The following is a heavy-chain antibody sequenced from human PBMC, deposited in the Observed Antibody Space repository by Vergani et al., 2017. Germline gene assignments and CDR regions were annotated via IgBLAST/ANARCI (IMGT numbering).Heavy chain of an antibody. Sequence: EVQLLESGGGLVQPGGSLRLSCAASGFTFSSYAMSWVRQAPGKGLEWVSVIYSGGSSTYYADSVKGRFTISRDNSKNTLCLQMNSLRAEDTAVYYCAKVGDFWSGYYPYFDYWGQGTLVTVSS. CDR3: AKVGDFWSGYYPYFDY. CDR1: GFTFSSYA. V-gene: IGHV3-23*03. D-gene: IGHD3-3*01. J-gene: IGHJ4*02. CDR2: IYSGGSST.